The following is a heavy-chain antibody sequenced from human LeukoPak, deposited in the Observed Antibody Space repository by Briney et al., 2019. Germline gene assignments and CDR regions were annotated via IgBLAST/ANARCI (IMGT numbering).Heavy chain of an antibody. J-gene: IGHJ4*02. CDR1: GFTVSSNY. CDR3: ARVYGG. V-gene: IGHV3-11*04. D-gene: IGHD3-16*01. CDR2: ISSSGNTI. Sequence: GGSLRLSCAASGFTVSSNYMSWVRQAPGKGLEWVSYISSSGNTIYYADSVKGRFTISRDNGKNSLYLQMSSQRAEDTAIYYCARVYGGWGQGTLVTVSS.